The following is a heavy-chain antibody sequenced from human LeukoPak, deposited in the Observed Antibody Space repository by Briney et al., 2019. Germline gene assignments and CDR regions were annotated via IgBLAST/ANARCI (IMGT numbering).Heavy chain of an antibody. D-gene: IGHD1-26*01. CDR1: GFTFSSYS. Sequence: PGGSLRLSCAAAGFTFSSYSMNWVSQAPGEGMEWVSAISGSGGSTYYADSVKGRFTISRDNSKNTLYLQMNSLRAEDTAVYYCAKGGIYRGEGHYWWGQGTLVTVSS. V-gene: IGHV3-23*01. J-gene: IGHJ4*02. CDR3: AKGGIYRGEGHYW. CDR2: ISGSGGST.